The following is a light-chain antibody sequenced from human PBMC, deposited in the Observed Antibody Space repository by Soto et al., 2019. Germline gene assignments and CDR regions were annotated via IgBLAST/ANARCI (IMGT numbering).Light chain of an antibody. Sequence: IVLAQSPGTLSLSPGERATLSCRASQTISSRYLTWYQQKPGQVPRLLIYGASSRATGIPDRFSGSGSGTDFTLTISGLEPADVAVYYCQHSGNSHGTFGQGTKVDIK. V-gene: IGKV3-20*01. J-gene: IGKJ1*01. CDR3: QHSGNSHGT. CDR2: GAS. CDR1: QTISSRY.